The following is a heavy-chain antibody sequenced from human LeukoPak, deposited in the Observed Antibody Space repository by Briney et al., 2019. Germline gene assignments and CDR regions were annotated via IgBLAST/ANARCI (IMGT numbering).Heavy chain of an antibody. Sequence: GGSLRLSCAASGFTFSSYWMSWVRQAPGKGLEWVANIKQDGSEKYYVDSVKGRFTISRDNAKNSLYPQMNSLRAEDTAVYYCARDTRGYSYGYSFYYMDVWGKGTTVTVSS. CDR1: GFTFSSYW. CDR3: ARDTRGYSYGYSFYYMDV. CDR2: IKQDGSEK. J-gene: IGHJ6*03. D-gene: IGHD5-18*01. V-gene: IGHV3-7*01.